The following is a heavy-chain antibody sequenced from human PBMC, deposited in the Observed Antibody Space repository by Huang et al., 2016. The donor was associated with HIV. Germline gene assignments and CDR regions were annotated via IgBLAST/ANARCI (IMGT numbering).Heavy chain of an antibody. J-gene: IGHJ3*02. Sequence: QVQLVQSGVEVKKSGASVKVSCKASGYTFTSYGINWVRQAPGQGLEWMGWISAYNCGTNYAQNGQGRVTMTTDTSTSTAYMELRSLRSDDTAVYYCARDSPLLGVVIVVVPTAPNAFDIWGQGTMVTVSS. CDR1: GYTFTSYG. CDR2: ISAYNCGT. V-gene: IGHV1-18*01. CDR3: ARDSPLLGVVIVVVPTAPNAFDI. D-gene: IGHD2-2*01.